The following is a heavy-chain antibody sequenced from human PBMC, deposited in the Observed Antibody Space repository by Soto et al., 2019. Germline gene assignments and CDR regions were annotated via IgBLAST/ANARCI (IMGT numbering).Heavy chain of an antibody. CDR3: ARARYDGDTAMVPYYYGMDV. Sequence: PSETLSLTCAVSGGSISSSNWWSWVRQPPGKGLEWIGEIYHSGSTNYNPSLKSRVTISVDKSKNQFSLKLSSVTAADTAVYYCARARYDGDTAMVPYYYGMDVWGQGTTVTVSS. CDR2: IYHSGST. CDR1: GGSISSSNW. D-gene: IGHD5-18*01. J-gene: IGHJ6*02. V-gene: IGHV4-4*02.